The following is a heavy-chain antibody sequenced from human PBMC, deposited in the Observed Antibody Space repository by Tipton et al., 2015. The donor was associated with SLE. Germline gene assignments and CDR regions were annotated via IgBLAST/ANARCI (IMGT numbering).Heavy chain of an antibody. V-gene: IGHV4-61*02. CDR2: IYTTGST. D-gene: IGHD3/OR15-3a*01. Sequence: TLSLTCTVSGDSIGSGGHYWSWLRQPAGKGLEWIGRIYTTGSTDYNPSLKRRVTISVDTSKNQFFLSLYSATAADTAVYYWARDDYVNKFLDWWGHGTLVTVSS. J-gene: IGHJ4*01. CDR1: GDSIGSGGHY. CDR3: ARDDYVNKFLDW.